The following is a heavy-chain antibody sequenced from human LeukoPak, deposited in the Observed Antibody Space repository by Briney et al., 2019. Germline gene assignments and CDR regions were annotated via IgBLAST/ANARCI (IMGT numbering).Heavy chain of an antibody. CDR1: GFTFSSYS. D-gene: IGHD3-22*01. J-gene: IGHJ5*02. CDR3: AKDVEDKSNYYDSSGYSA. CDR2: ISSSSSYI. V-gene: IGHV3-21*04. Sequence: SGGSLRLSCAASGFTFSSYSMNWVRQAPGKGLEWVSSISSSSSYIYYADSVKGRFTISRDNAKNSLYLQMNSLRAEDTAVYYCAKDVEDKSNYYDSSGYSAWGQGTLVTVSS.